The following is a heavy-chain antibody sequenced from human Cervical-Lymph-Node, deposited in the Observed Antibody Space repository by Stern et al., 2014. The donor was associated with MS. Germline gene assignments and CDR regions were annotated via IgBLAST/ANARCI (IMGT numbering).Heavy chain of an antibody. Sequence: QVQLQESGPGLVKPSGTLSLTCAVSGGSVSSTNWWSWVRQSPGKGLEWIGYIYHSGASNYHPALRSRVTISLANSKNHLSLHLTSVTAADTAVYYCARERQQYCNSEGCSYWYFDLWGRGTLVTVSS. V-gene: IGHV4-4*02. J-gene: IGHJ2*01. CDR3: ARERQQYCNSEGCSYWYFDL. CDR1: GGSVSSTNW. CDR2: IYHSGAS. D-gene: IGHD2/OR15-2a*01.